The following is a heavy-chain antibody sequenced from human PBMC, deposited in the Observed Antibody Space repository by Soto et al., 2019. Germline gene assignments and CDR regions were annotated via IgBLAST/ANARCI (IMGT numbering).Heavy chain of an antibody. CDR3: GRPGYNSSYHNRFDP. V-gene: IGHV1-69*06. D-gene: IGHD6-6*01. CDR2: ILTMYGTA. Sequence: QVQLVQSGAEVKKPGSSVKVSCKASGGTFSSYAISWVRHAPGQGLEWMGGILTMYGTANYAQNFHGRVTITADKSTSTAYMELSSLRSEDTAVYYCGRPGYNSSYHNRFDPWGQGTLVTVSS. CDR1: GGTFSSYA. J-gene: IGHJ5*02.